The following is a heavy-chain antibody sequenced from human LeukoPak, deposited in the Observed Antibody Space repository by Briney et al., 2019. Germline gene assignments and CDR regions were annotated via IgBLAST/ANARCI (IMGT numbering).Heavy chain of an antibody. Sequence: ASVKVSCKASGYTFTGYYMHWVRQAPGQGLEWMGWINPNSGGTNYAQKFQGRVTMTRDTSISAAYMELSRLRSDDTAVYYCARDLGNWNYAYNWFDPWGQGTLVTVSS. CDR1: GYTFTGYY. D-gene: IGHD1-7*01. V-gene: IGHV1-2*02. CDR2: INPNSGGT. J-gene: IGHJ5*02. CDR3: ARDLGNWNYAYNWFDP.